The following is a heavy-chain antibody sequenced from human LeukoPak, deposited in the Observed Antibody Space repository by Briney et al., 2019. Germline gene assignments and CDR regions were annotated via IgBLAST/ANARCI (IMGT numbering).Heavy chain of an antibody. V-gene: IGHV1-2*02. CDR3: VRAAGPLA. Sequence: ASVKVSCKASGYTFTGYYINWVRQAPGQAPEWVGWVNPNTGGTRYAQKFQGRVTMTRDTSITTAFMELRGLSFDDTAVFYCVRAAGPLAWGQGTLVTVSS. J-gene: IGHJ5*02. CDR1: GYTFTGYY. CDR2: VNPNTGGT.